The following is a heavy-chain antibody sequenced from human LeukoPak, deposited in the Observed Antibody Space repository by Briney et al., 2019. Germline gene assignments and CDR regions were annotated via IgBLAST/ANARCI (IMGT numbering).Heavy chain of an antibody. CDR3: ARDIGDCSSLSCYDHYYYMDV. CDR1: GFTFSNYW. CDR2: IKQDGSEK. V-gene: IGHV3-7*01. J-gene: IGHJ6*03. D-gene: IGHD2-2*01. Sequence: GGSLRLSCAASGFTFSNYWMGWVRQAPGKGLEWVANIKQDGSEKYYVDSVKGRFTISRDNTKSSLYLLMNSLRAEDTAVYYCARDIGDCSSLSCYDHYYYMDVWGKGTTVTVSS.